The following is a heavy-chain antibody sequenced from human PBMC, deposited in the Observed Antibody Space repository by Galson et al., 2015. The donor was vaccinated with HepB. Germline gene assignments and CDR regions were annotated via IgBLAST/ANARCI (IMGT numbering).Heavy chain of an antibody. V-gene: IGHV3-7*03. CDR3: AREYYDFWSRSYYFDY. J-gene: IGHJ4*02. CDR1: GFTFSSYW. Sequence: SLRLSCAASGFTFSSYWMSWVRQAPGKGLEWVANIKQDGSEKYYVDSVKGRFTISRDNAKNSLYLQMNSLRAEDTAVYYCAREYYDFWSRSYYFDYWGQGTLVTVSS. D-gene: IGHD3-3*01. CDR2: IKQDGSEK.